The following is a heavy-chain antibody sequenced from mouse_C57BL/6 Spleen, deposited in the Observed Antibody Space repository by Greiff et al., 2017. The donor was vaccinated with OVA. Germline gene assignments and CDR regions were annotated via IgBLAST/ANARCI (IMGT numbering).Heavy chain of an antibody. D-gene: IGHD2-3*01. J-gene: IGHJ4*01. V-gene: IGHV1-64*01. CDR3: ARGDGEEYYYAMDY. Sequence: QVQLQQPGAELVKPGASVKLSCKASGYTFTSYWMHWVKQRPGQGLEWIGMIHPNSGSTNSNEKFKSKATLTVDKSSSTAYMQLSSLTSEDSEVDEGARGDGEEYYYAMDYWGQGTSVTVSS. CDR2: IHPNSGST. CDR1: GYTFTSYW.